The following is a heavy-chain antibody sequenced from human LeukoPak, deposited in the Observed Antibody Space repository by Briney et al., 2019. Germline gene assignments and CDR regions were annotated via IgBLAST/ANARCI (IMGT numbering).Heavy chain of an antibody. D-gene: IGHD3-10*01. CDR1: GGSFSGYY. Sequence: SETLSLTCAVYGGSFSGYYWSWIRQPPGKGLEWIGEINHSGSTNYNPSLKSRVTISVDTSKNQFSLKLSSATAADTAVYYCARGQLLWFGEFYFDYWGQGTLVTVSS. J-gene: IGHJ4*02. CDR2: INHSGST. V-gene: IGHV4-34*01. CDR3: ARGQLLWFGEFYFDY.